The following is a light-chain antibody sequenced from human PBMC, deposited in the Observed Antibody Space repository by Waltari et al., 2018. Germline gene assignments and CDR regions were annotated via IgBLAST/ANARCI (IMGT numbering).Light chain of an antibody. CDR2: DIN. CDR1: SSDVGANNF. V-gene: IGLV2-11*01. Sequence: VSGSPGQSVTISCTGTSSDVGANNFVSWYQHHPDKAPKLIIYDINKRPSGVPDRFPGSKSGKTASLTISGLQAEDEADYYCCSCVGRNIYWVFGGGTKLTVL. CDR3: CSCVGRNIYWV. J-gene: IGLJ3*02.